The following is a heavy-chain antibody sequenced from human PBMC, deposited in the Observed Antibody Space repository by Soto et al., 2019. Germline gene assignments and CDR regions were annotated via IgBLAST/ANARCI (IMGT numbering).Heavy chain of an antibody. V-gene: IGHV3-30-3*01. CDR1: GFTFSSYA. D-gene: IGHD6-6*01. CDR2: ISYDGSNK. Sequence: GGSLRLSCAASGFTFSSYAMHWVRQAPGKGLEWVAVISYDGSNKYYADSVKGRFTISRDNSKNTLYLQMNSLRAEDTAVYYCARDVLAARLDNCFDYWGQGTLVTVSS. CDR3: ARDVLAARLDNCFDY. J-gene: IGHJ4*02.